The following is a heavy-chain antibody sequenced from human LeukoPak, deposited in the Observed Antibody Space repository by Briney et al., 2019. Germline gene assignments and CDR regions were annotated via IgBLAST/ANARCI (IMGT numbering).Heavy chain of an antibody. D-gene: IGHD1-26*01. J-gene: IGHJ6*03. CDR2: IRSKANSYAT. CDR3: TRLRVGASVDMDV. V-gene: IGHV3-73*01. CDR1: GFTFSGSA. Sequence: GGSLRLPCAASGFTFSGSAMHWVRQASGKGLEWVGRIRSKANSYATAYAASVKGRFTISRDDSKNTAYLQMNSLKTEDTAVYYCTRLRVGASVDMDVWGKGTTVTVSS.